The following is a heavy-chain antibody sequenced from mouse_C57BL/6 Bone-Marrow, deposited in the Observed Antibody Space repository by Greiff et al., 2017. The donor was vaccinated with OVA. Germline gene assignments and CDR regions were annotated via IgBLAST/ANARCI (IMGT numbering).Heavy chain of an antibody. D-gene: IGHD2-2*01. V-gene: IGHV5-4*01. CDR2: ISDGGSYT. Sequence: EVQLVESGGGLVKPGGSLKLSCAASGFTFSSYAMSWVRQTPEKRLEWVATISDGGSYTYYPDNVKGRFTISRDNAKNNLYLQMSHLKSEDTAMYYCARSIYYGYDWYFDVGGTGTTVTVSS. J-gene: IGHJ1*03. CDR1: GFTFSSYA. CDR3: ARSIYYGYDWYFDV.